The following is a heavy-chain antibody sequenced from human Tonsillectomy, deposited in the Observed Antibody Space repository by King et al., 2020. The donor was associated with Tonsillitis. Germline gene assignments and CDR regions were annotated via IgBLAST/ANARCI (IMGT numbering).Heavy chain of an antibody. Sequence: QLVQSGAEVRESGASVKVSCKASGYTFTRYDINWVRQAPGQGLEWMGWMSPDNGNRGYAQQFQGRVTLTRNASINTAYMELHSLGSQDTAVYYCATTGGTSAGTPSYYYGMDLWGQGTTVTV. CDR3: ATTGGTSAGTPSYYYGMDL. V-gene: IGHV1-8*02. D-gene: IGHD1-1*01. CDR1: GYTFTRYD. CDR2: MSPDNGNR. J-gene: IGHJ6*02.